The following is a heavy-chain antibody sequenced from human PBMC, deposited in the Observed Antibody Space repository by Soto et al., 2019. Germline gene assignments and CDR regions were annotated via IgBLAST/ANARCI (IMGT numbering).Heavy chain of an antibody. Sequence: GGSLRLSCAASGFTFSSYAMHWVRQAPGKGLEWVAVISYEGSNKYYADSVKGRFTISRDNSKNTLYLQMNSLRAEDTAVYYCARGPPRYYDILTGYPHWGQGTLVTVSS. CDR3: ARGPPRYYDILTGYPH. V-gene: IGHV3-30-3*01. CDR2: ISYEGSNK. D-gene: IGHD3-9*01. J-gene: IGHJ4*02. CDR1: GFTFSSYA.